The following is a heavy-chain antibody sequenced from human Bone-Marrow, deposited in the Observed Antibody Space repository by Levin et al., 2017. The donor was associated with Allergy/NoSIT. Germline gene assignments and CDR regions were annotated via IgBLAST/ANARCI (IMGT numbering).Heavy chain of an antibody. CDR3: ARLADNWNVNWFDP. D-gene: IGHD1-20*01. V-gene: IGHV4-39*07. CDR1: DGSINSSIYY. Sequence: SETLSLTCTVSDGSINSSIYYWGWIRQPPGKGLEWVGSIYYNSDTYYNPSLKSRVTISVDTSKNQFSLKLSSVTAADTAVYYCARLADNWNVNWFDPWGQGTLVTVSS. CDR2: IYYNSDT. J-gene: IGHJ5*02.